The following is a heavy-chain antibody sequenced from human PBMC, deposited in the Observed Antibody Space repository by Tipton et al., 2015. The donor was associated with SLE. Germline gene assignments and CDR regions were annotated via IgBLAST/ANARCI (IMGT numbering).Heavy chain of an antibody. J-gene: IGHJ3*02. CDR3: ARDILFGPGDSVGPRGFDI. D-gene: IGHD4-17*01. Sequence: SLRLSCAASGFTFDDYVMHWVRQAPGKGLEWVSGISWNSGSIGYADSVKGRFTISRDNAKNSLYLQMNSLRAEDTALYYCARDILFGPGDSVGPRGFDIWGQGAMVTVPS. CDR2: ISWNSGSI. CDR1: GFTFDDYV. V-gene: IGHV3-9*01.